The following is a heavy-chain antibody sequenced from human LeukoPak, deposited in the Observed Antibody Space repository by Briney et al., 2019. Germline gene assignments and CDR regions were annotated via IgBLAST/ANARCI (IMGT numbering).Heavy chain of an antibody. D-gene: IGHD1-1*01. CDR3: ARHGTSGTNLNWFDP. Sequence: SETPSLTCTVSGGSISSFYWSWIRQPPGKGLEWIGYIYYSGSTNYNPSLKSRVTISVDTSKNQFSLKLSSVTAADTAVYYCARHGTSGTNLNWFDPWGQGTLVTVSS. V-gene: IGHV4-59*01. CDR2: IYYSGST. CDR1: GGSISSFY. J-gene: IGHJ5*02.